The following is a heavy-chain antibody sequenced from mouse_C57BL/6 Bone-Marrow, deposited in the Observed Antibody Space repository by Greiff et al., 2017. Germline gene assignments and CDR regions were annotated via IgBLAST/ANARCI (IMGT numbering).Heavy chain of an antibody. CDR3: ARWAYVSSPLYAMDY. D-gene: IGHD1-1*01. Sequence: VQLQQPGAELVRPGSSVKLSCKASGYTFTSYWMHWVKQRPIQGLEWIGNIDPSDSETHYNQKFKDKATLTVDKSSSTAYMQLRSLTSEDSAVYYCARWAYVSSPLYAMDYWGQGTSVTVSS. V-gene: IGHV1-52*01. CDR1: GYTFTSYW. CDR2: IDPSDSET. J-gene: IGHJ4*01.